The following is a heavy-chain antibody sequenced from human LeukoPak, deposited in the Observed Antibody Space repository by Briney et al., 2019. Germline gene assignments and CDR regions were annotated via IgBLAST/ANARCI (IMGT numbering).Heavy chain of an antibody. CDR1: GGSLSNYY. V-gene: IGHV4-4*07. CDR3: ARGFWSGSYPYFDY. CDR2: VYISGNT. D-gene: IGHD3-3*01. J-gene: IGHJ4*02. Sequence: ASETLSLTCTVSGGSLSNYYWSWIRQPAGKGLEWLGRVYISGNTFYNPSLKSRVTMSIDTSKNQFSLKLNSVTASDTALYYCARGFWSGSYPYFDYWGQGTLVTVSS.